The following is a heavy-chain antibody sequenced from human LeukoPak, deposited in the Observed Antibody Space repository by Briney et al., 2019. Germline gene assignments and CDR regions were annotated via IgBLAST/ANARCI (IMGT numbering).Heavy chain of an antibody. V-gene: IGHV1-2*02. D-gene: IGHD3-10*01. CDR2: IKPNSGGT. Sequence: ASVKLSCKASGYSFADYYMHWVRQAPGQGLEWMGWIKPNSGGTRSAQEIQGRVTMTRDTSISTAYMELSSLRYDDTAVYYCATNILVRDIINWFDPWGQGTLVTVSS. J-gene: IGHJ5*02. CDR3: ATNILVRDIINWFDP. CDR1: GYSFADYY.